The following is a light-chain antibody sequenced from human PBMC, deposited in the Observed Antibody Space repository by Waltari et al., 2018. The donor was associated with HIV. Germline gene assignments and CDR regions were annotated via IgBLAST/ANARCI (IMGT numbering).Light chain of an antibody. V-gene: IGLV2-14*01. J-gene: IGLJ2*01. CDR2: EVV. Sequence: QSALTPPASVSGSPGPSITISRTGPDTDHYDVSWSQHRPGEAPKVIIFEVVNRPSVFSNRFSGSRSGNTASLTISGLLAEDEADYFCTSYISSAIPVFGGGTKVTVL. CDR1: DTDHYD. CDR3: TSYISSAIPV.